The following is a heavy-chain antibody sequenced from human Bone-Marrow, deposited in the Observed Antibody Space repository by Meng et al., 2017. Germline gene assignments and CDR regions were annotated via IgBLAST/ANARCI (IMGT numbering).Heavy chain of an antibody. CDR1: GGSISSGGYY. Sequence: QVELQEAGPGLLKPPQTLSLTCTVSGGSISSGGYYWSWIRQHPGNGLEWIGYIYYSGSTYYNPSLKSLVTISVDTSKNQFSLKLSSVTAADTAVYYCARVGYSGSRVTSYYFDYWGQGTLVTVSS. CDR2: IYYSGST. D-gene: IGHD1-26*01. J-gene: IGHJ4*02. V-gene: IGHV4-31*01. CDR3: ARVGYSGSRVTSYYFDY.